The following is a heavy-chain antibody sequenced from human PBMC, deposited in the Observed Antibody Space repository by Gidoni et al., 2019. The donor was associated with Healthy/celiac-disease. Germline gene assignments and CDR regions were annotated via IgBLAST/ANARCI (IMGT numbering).Heavy chain of an antibody. CDR1: GFPFSSYG. CDR3: AREKYYYDSSGYYFGRGVLDY. CDR2: IWYDGSNK. V-gene: IGHV3-33*01. D-gene: IGHD3-22*01. J-gene: IGHJ4*02. Sequence: QVQLVESGGGVVQPGRSLKLSCAASGFPFSSYGMTGVRQAPGKGLEWVAVIWYDGSNKYYADSVKGRFTISRDNSKNTLYLQMNSLRAEDTAVYYCAREKYYYDSSGYYFGRGVLDYWGQGTLVTVSS.